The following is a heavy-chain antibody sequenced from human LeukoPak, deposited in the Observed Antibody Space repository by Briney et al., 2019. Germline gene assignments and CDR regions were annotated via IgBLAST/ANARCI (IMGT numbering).Heavy chain of an antibody. CDR1: ELTFSRYG. CDR2: IRYDGSNK. V-gene: IGHV3-30*02. J-gene: IGHJ4*02. CDR3: AKDESYYGSGSSGDY. Sequence: PRGSLRLSCAASELTFSRYGMHWVRQAPGKGLEWVAFIRYDGSNKNYADSVKGRFTISRDNSKNTLYLQMNSLRAEDTAVYYCAKDESYYGSGSSGDYWGQGTLVTVSS. D-gene: IGHD3-10*01.